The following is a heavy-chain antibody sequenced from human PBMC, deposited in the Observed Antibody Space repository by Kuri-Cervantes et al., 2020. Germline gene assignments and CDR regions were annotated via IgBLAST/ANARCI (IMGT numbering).Heavy chain of an antibody. V-gene: IGHV4-31*01. D-gene: IGHD6-13*01. Sequence: SETLSLTCTVSGGSISSGGYYWSWIRQHPGKGLEWIGYIYYSGSTYYNPSLKSLVTISVDTSKNQFSLKLSSVTAADTAVYYCARSSSSWYYFDYWGQGTLVTVSS. J-gene: IGHJ4*02. CDR3: ARSSSSWYYFDY. CDR2: IYYSGST. CDR1: GGSISSGGYY.